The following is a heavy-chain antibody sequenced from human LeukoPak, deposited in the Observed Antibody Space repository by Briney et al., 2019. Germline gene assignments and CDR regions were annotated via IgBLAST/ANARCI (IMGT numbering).Heavy chain of an antibody. D-gene: IGHD5-24*01. CDR3: ARVDGYNDVLFDY. CDR1: GFTFSSYG. Sequence: QTGGSLRLSCAASGFTFSSYGMHWVRQAPGKGLEWVAVISYDGSNKYYADSVKGRFTISRDNSKNTLYLQMNSLRAEDTAVYYCARVDGYNDVLFDYWGQGTLVTVSS. CDR2: ISYDGSNK. V-gene: IGHV3-30*03. J-gene: IGHJ4*02.